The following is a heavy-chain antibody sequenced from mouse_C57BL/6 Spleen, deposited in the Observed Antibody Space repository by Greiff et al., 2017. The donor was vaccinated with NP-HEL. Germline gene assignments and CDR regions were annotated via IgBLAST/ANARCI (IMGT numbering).Heavy chain of an antibody. D-gene: IGHD1-1*01. Sequence: QVQLKQSGAELVKPGASVKISCKASGYAFSSYWMNWVKQRPGKGLEWIGQIYPGDGDTNYNGKFKGKATLTADKSSSTAYMQLSSLTSEDSAVYFCARCYGSSYDYFDYWGQGTTLTVSS. J-gene: IGHJ2*01. CDR3: ARCYGSSYDYFDY. V-gene: IGHV1-80*01. CDR1: GYAFSSYW. CDR2: IYPGDGDT.